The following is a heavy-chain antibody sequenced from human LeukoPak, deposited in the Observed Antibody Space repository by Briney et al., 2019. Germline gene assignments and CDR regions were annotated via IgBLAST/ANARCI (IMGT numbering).Heavy chain of an antibody. CDR3: ATLGVRDLRPDFDY. D-gene: IGHD3-10*01. Sequence: ASVKVSCKASGYTFTGYYMHWVRQAPGQGLEWVGWINPNSGGTNYAQKFQGRVTMTRDTSISTAYMELSRLRSDDTAVYYCATLGVRDLRPDFDYWGQGTLVTVSS. J-gene: IGHJ4*02. CDR1: GYTFTGYY. V-gene: IGHV1-2*02. CDR2: INPNSGGT.